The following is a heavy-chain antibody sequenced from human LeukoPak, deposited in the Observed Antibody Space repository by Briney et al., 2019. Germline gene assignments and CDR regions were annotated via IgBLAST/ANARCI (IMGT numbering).Heavy chain of an antibody. Sequence: GGSLRLSCAASGFTFSTYEMNWVRQAPGKGLEWVSYISSSGSTIYYADSVKGQFTISRDNAKNSLYLQMNSLRAEDTAVYYCAGGPLHVVVPAATWFDPWGQGILVTVSS. D-gene: IGHD2-2*01. CDR2: ISSSGSTI. CDR1: GFTFSTYE. J-gene: IGHJ5*02. CDR3: AGGPLHVVVPAATWFDP. V-gene: IGHV3-48*03.